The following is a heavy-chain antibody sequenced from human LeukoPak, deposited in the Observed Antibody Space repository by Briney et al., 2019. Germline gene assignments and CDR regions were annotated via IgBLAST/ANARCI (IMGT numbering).Heavy chain of an antibody. Sequence: GGSLRLSCAASGFTFSDHYMDWVRQAPGKGLEWVGRTRDKANSYTTEYAASVKGRFTISRDDSKNLLFLQMNSLKTEDTAVYYCARVAATTKLGATQDYWGQGTLVIVSS. D-gene: IGHD1-26*01. J-gene: IGHJ4*02. CDR1: GFTFSDHY. V-gene: IGHV3-72*01. CDR2: TRDKANSYTT. CDR3: ARVAATTKLGATQDY.